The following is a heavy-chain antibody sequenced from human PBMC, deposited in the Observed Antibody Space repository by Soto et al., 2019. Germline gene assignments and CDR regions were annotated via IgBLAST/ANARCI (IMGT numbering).Heavy chain of an antibody. J-gene: IGHJ6*03. CDR3: ARVPYGDYESYYYMDV. Sequence: ASVKVSCKASGYTFTSYGISWVRQAPGQGLEWMGWISAYNGNTNYAQKLQGRVTMTTDTSTSTAYMELRSLRSDDTAVYYCARVPYGDYESYYYMDVWGKGTTVTVSS. CDR2: ISAYNGNT. V-gene: IGHV1-18*01. D-gene: IGHD4-17*01. CDR1: GYTFTSYG.